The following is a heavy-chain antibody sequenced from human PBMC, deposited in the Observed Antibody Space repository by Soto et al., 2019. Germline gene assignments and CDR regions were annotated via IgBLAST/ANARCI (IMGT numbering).Heavy chain of an antibody. V-gene: IGHV3-49*03. D-gene: IGHD3-16*01. Sequence: GGSLRLSCTASGFTFGDYAMSWFRQAPGKGLEWVGFIRSKAYGGTTEYAASVKGRFTISRDDSKSIAYLQMNSLKTEDTALYYCTRAMLAYYYYYYMDVWGKGTTVTVSS. CDR1: GFTFGDYA. CDR3: TRAMLAYYYYYYMDV. CDR2: IRSKAYGGTT. J-gene: IGHJ6*03.